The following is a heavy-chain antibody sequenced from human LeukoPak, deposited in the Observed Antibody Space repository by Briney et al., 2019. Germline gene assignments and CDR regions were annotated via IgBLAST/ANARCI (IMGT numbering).Heavy chain of an antibody. CDR3: ASDTYYYDSSGPRAFDI. CDR1: GGSFSGDY. D-gene: IGHD3-22*01. V-gene: IGHV4-34*01. CDR2: VNHSGST. Sequence: SETLSLSCAVSGGSFSGDYWSWIRQPPGKGLEWIGEVNHSGSTNYIPSLKSRVTMSIDTSKNQFSLNLKSVTAADTAVYYCASDTYYYDSSGPRAFDIWGQGTMVTVSS. J-gene: IGHJ3*02.